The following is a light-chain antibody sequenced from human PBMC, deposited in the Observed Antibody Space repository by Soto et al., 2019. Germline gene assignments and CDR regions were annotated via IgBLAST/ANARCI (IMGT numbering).Light chain of an antibody. CDR3: QQYDNWPPQYT. CDR1: QSIRTK. Sequence: EIMLTQSPDTLSVSPGERATLSCRASQSIRTKLAWYHHKPGQAPRLLIYDVSNRAAGVPARFSGSGSGTEFTLTISSLQSEDCAIYYCQQYDNWPPQYTFGQGTKVEI. CDR2: DVS. V-gene: IGKV3-15*01. J-gene: IGKJ2*01.